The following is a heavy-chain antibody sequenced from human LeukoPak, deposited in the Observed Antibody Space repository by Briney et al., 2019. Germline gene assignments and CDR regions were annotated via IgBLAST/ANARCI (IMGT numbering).Heavy chain of an antibody. CDR3: ARMTTTNYFDY. Sequence: SETLSLTCAVSGGSISSGGYSWSWIRQPPGKGLEWIGYIYHSGSTNYNPSLKSRVTISVDTSKNQFSLKLSSVTAADTAVYYCARMTTTNYFDYWGQGTLVTVSS. CDR1: GGSISSGGYS. V-gene: IGHV4-30-2*01. J-gene: IGHJ4*02. CDR2: IYHSGST. D-gene: IGHD4-17*01.